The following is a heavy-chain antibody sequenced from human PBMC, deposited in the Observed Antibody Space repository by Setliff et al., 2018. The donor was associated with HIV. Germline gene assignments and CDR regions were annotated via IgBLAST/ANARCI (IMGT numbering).Heavy chain of an antibody. J-gene: IGHJ4*02. CDR3: AKDLGMYSSGRALDS. CDR1: GFSFASHA. Sequence: SLKISCEGSGFSFASHAMTWVRQAPGKGLEWVSTFADSAVITLYADSVKGRFTMSRDNSKNTLYLHMTGLRADDTAIYYCAKDLGMYSSGRALDSWGQGALVTVSS. D-gene: IGHD6-19*01. CDR2: FADSAVIT. V-gene: IGHV3-23*01.